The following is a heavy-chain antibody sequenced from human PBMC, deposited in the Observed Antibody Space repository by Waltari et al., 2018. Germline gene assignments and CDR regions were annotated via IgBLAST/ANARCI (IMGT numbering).Heavy chain of an antibody. Sequence: QVQFEQSGTAVKKPGASVKVSCRVYGYTLSELAIHWVRQGLGKGLGWMGGFDPEKGETFYAQKFQNRVIMTEDPSTDRAYMELSGLRSEDTAIYYCATIDYGSVSNGHWGQGTLVTVSS. V-gene: IGHV1-24*01. J-gene: IGHJ4*02. CDR3: ATIDYGSVSNGH. CDR1: GYTLSELA. CDR2: FDPEKGET. D-gene: IGHD3-10*01.